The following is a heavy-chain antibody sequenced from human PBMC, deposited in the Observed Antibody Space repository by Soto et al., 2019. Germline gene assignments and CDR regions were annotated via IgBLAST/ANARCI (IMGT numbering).Heavy chain of an antibody. CDR3: ARPPFYSDVWDDY. D-gene: IGHD2-21*01. Sequence: GGSLRLSCAASGFSVSDYYMSWVRQAPGKGLEWVALIYSGGNTYYADSVKDRFTISKDTSKNTVSLQMNSLRGEDTALYFCARPPFYSDVWDDYWGQGTQVTVSS. CDR1: GFSVSDYY. J-gene: IGHJ4*02. CDR2: IYSGGNT. V-gene: IGHV3-53*01.